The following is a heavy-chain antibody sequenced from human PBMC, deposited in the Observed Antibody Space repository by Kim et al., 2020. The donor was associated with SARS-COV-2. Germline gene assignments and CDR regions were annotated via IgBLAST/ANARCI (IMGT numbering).Heavy chain of an antibody. CDR3: AKDRRSSWAFDY. D-gene: IGHD6-13*01. CDR1: GFTFSNNG. V-gene: IGHV3-30*18. Sequence: GGSLRLSCAVSGFTFSNNGMHWVRQAPGKGLEWEAVISYDGSNEYYADSVKGRFTISRDNSKDTLYLQMNSLRGEDTAVYYCAKDRRSSWAFDYWGQGTLVTVSS. CDR2: ISYDGSNE. J-gene: IGHJ4*02.